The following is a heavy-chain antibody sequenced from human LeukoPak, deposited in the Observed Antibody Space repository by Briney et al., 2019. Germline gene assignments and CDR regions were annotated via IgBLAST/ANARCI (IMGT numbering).Heavy chain of an antibody. D-gene: IGHD3-10*01. CDR2: INHSGST. Sequence: SETLSLTCAVYGGSFSFYYWSWIRQPPGKGLEWIGEINHSGSTNYNPSLKSRVTISVDTSKNQFSLKLSSVTAADTAVYYCARRSYGSGSHFFPDYWGQGTLVTVSS. J-gene: IGHJ4*02. CDR3: ARRSYGSGSHFFPDY. CDR1: GGSFSFYY. V-gene: IGHV4-34*01.